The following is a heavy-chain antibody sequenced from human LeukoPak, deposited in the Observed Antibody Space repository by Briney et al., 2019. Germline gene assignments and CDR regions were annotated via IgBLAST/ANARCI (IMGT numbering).Heavy chain of an antibody. D-gene: IGHD6-13*01. J-gene: IGHJ1*01. V-gene: IGHV3-9*03. CDR1: GFTFDDYA. Sequence: GGSLRLSCAASGFTFDDYAMHWVRQAPGKGLEWVSGISWNSGSIGYADSVKGRFTISRDNAKNSLYLQMNSLRAEDMALYYCAKAPGAYSSSWYSGYFQHWGQGTLVTVSS. CDR2: ISWNSGSI. CDR3: AKAPGAYSSSWYSGYFQH.